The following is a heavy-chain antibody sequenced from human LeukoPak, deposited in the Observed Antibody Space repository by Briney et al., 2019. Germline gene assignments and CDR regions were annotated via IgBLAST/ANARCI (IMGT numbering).Heavy chain of an antibody. CDR3: ARVSSGWYVPY. Sequence: GGSLRLSCVASGFSFSSYSMNWVRQAPGKGLEWVSSISSSSSYIYYADSVKGRFTISRDNAKNSLYLQMNSLRAEDTAVYYCARVSSGWYVPYWGQGTLVTVSS. D-gene: IGHD6-19*01. CDR1: GFSFSSYS. CDR2: ISSSSSYI. J-gene: IGHJ4*02. V-gene: IGHV3-21*01.